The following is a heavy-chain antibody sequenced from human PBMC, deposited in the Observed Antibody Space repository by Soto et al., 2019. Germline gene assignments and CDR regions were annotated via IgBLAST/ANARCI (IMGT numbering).Heavy chain of an antibody. Sequence: GASVKVSCKASGYTFTSYAMHWVRQAPGQRLEWMGWINAYNGNTNYAQKLQGRVTMTTDTSTSTAYMELRSLRSDDTAVYYCASYTIFGVVGPGGMDVWGQGTTVTVSS. CDR2: INAYNGNT. D-gene: IGHD3-3*01. CDR3: ASYTIFGVVGPGGMDV. CDR1: GYTFTSYA. J-gene: IGHJ6*02. V-gene: IGHV1-18*01.